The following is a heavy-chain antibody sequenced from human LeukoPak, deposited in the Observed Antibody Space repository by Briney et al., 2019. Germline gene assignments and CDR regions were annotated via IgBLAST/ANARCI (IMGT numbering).Heavy chain of an antibody. CDR3: ARDRQFRLHDP. CDR1: GFTFSDYY. J-gene: IGHJ5*02. CDR2: ISTSGDSV. V-gene: IGHV3-11*01. D-gene: IGHD3-16*01. Sequence: GGSLRLSCTASGFTFSDYYMSWIRQAPGKGLEWLSYISTSGDSVSYADSVKGRFTISRDNAKKSVYLQIDSLRAEDTAMYYCARDRQFRLHDPWGQGILVTVSS.